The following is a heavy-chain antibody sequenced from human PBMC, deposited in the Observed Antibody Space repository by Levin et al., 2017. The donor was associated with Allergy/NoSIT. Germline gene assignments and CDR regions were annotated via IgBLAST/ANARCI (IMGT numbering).Heavy chain of an antibody. J-gene: IGHJ3*02. D-gene: IGHD3-10*01. V-gene: IGHV3-30-3*01. Sequence: PGGSLRLSCAASGFTFSSYAMHWVRQAPGKGLEWVAVISFDGSNKYYADSVKGRFTISRDNSKNTLYLQMNSLRAEDTAVYYCARAPMVRGVIVAFDIWGQGTMVTVSS. CDR1: GFTFSSYA. CDR2: ISFDGSNK. CDR3: ARAPMVRGVIVAFDI.